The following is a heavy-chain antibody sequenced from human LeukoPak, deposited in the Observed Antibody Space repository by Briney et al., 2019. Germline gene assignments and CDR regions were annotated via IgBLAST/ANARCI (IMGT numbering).Heavy chain of an antibody. CDR1: GFTFSSYD. CDR2: IYTDGSRT. Sequence: SGGSLRLSCAASGFTFSSYDMNWVRQAPGKGLVWVSRIYTDGSRTNYADSVWGRFTISRDNAKNTLYLQLDSLRAEDTAVYYCARGDHVGYFLDYWGQGTLVTVSS. J-gene: IGHJ4*02. D-gene: IGHD1-26*01. CDR3: ARGDHVGYFLDY. V-gene: IGHV3-74*01.